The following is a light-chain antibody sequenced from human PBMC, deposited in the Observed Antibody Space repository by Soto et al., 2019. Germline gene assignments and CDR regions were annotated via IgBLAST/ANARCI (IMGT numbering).Light chain of an antibody. CDR1: SSDVGGYNY. Sequence: QSALTQSASVSGSPGQSITISCTGTSSDVGGYNYVSWYQQHPGKAPKLMIYEVSNRPSGVSNRFSGSKSGNTASLTISGLQDEDEADYYCSSYTSSSTPWVFGGGTKVTVL. V-gene: IGLV2-14*01. CDR2: EVS. CDR3: SSYTSSSTPWV. J-gene: IGLJ3*02.